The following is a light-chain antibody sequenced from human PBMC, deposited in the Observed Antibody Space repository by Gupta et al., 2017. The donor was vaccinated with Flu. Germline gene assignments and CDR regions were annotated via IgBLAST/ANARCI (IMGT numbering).Light chain of an antibody. J-gene: IGKJ1*01. CDR2: KAS. CDR1: QSITSW. CDR3: QQYNGYPWT. Sequence: DIQMTQSPSTLSAFIGDRVTITGRASQSITSWLAWYQQKPGKAPKLLIYKASSLESGVSSRFSGSGSGTEFTLTISSLQPDDFATYYCQQYNGYPWTFGQGTKVEIK. V-gene: IGKV1-5*03.